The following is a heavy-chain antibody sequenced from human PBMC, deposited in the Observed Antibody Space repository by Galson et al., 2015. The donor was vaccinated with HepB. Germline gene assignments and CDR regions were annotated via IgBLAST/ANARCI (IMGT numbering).Heavy chain of an antibody. CDR1: GFTFSSYW. CDR2: INSDGSIT. D-gene: IGHD6-13*01. J-gene: IGHJ4*02. V-gene: IGHV3-74*03. CDR3: ARGTAAPGTDY. Sequence: SLRLSCAASGFTFSSYWMHWVRQAPGKGLVWVSRINSDGSITTYADSVKGRFTISRDNAKNTLYLQMNSLRAEETAVYYCARGTAAPGTDYWGRGTLVTVSS.